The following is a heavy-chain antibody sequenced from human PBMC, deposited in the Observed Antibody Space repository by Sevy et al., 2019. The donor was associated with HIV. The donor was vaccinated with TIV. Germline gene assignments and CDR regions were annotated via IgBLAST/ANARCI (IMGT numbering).Heavy chain of an antibody. CDR1: GVTFSSYA. J-gene: IGHJ4*02. CDR2: ISGHGGST. Sequence: GGSLRLSCADSGVTFSSYAMSWVRQAPGKGLEWVSTISGHGGSTYYAGAVKGRFTISRDNSKKMVYLQMNSLRAKDTAVYYCAKDSGISAQIVVALRYWGQGTQVTISS. CDR3: AKDSGISAQIVVALRY. D-gene: IGHD3-22*01. V-gene: IGHV3-23*01.